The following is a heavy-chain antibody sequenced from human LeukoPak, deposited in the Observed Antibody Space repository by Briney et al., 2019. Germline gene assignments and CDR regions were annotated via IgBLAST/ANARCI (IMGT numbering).Heavy chain of an antibody. D-gene: IGHD5-12*01. CDR3: AREEDIVATTTFDP. Sequence: GASVKVSCKASGYAFTSYDINWVRQATGQGLEWMGWMNPNSGNTGYAQKFQGRVTMTRNTSISTAYMELSSLRPEDTAVYYCAREEDIVATTTFDPWGQGTLVTVSS. J-gene: IGHJ5*02. V-gene: IGHV1-8*01. CDR1: GYAFTSYD. CDR2: MNPNSGNT.